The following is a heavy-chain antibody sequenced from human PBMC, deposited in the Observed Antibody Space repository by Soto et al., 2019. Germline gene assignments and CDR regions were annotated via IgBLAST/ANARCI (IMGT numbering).Heavy chain of an antibody. V-gene: IGHV3-30*03. J-gene: IGHJ4*02. Sequence: QVQLVESGGGVVQPGRSLRLSCAASGTTFSSFGMHWVRQAPGKGLEWVAAISYDGNNKYYADSVKGRFTISRDNSKNTLYLQMNSLRPEDTAVFYCALAYCSGGHWCYPDYWGQGTLVTVSP. CDR1: GTTFSSFG. CDR3: ALAYCSGGHWCYPDY. CDR2: ISYDGNNK. D-gene: IGHD2-15*01.